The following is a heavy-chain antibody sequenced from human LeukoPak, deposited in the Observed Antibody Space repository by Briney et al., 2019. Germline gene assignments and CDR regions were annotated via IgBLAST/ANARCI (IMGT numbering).Heavy chain of an antibody. D-gene: IGHD2-15*01. V-gene: IGHV3-30*18. J-gene: IGHJ6*04. CDR2: ISYDASNK. Sequence: GGSLRLSCAASGLTFSSYAMHWVRQAPGKGLEWVTIISYDASNKYYADSVKGRFTISRDNSKNTLYLQLDSLRPEDTAVYYCAKSRLVAVVAAYMDVWGKGTTVTVSS. CDR1: GLTFSSYA. CDR3: AKSRLVAVVAAYMDV.